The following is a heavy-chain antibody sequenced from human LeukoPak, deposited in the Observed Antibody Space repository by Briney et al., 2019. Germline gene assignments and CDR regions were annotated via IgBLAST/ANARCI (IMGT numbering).Heavy chain of an antibody. Sequence: GESLKISCKGSGYSLTRYWIGWVRQMPGKGLEWMGIICPVDSDTRYSPSFQGQVTISADKSTNTAYLQWSSLKASDTAMYYCARHPQTYTSGWYLWDYWGQGTLVTVSS. CDR1: GYSLTRYW. J-gene: IGHJ4*02. CDR2: ICPVDSDT. D-gene: IGHD6-19*01. V-gene: IGHV5-51*01. CDR3: ARHPQTYTSGWYLWDY.